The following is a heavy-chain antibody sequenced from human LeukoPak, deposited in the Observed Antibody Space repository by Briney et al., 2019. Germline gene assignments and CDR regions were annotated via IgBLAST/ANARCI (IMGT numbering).Heavy chain of an antibody. CDR3: ARGFRSSTSRYFFDY. J-gene: IGHJ4*02. D-gene: IGHD2-2*01. V-gene: IGHV3-53*01. CDR1: RFTVSSNY. CDR2: IYSGGST. Sequence: GGSLRLSCAASRFTVSSNYMSWVRQAPGEGLEWVSVIYSGGSTHYADSVKGRFTISGDNSKNTLYLQMNSLRAEDTAVYYCARGFRSSTSRYFFDYWGQGTLVTVSS.